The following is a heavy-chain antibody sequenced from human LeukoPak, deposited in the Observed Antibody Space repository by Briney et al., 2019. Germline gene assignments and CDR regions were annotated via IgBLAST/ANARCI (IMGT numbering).Heavy chain of an antibody. CDR1: GYTFNNYA. V-gene: IGHV1-46*02. D-gene: IGHD1-26*01. CDR3: ARALATRWYYFDY. J-gene: IGHJ4*02. CDR2: INPSGGST. Sequence: ASVKVSCKASGYTFNNYAINWVRQAPGQGLEWMGIINPSGGSTSYAQKFQGRVTMTRDTSTSTVYMELSSLRSEDTAVYYCARALATRWYYFDYWGQGTLVTVSS.